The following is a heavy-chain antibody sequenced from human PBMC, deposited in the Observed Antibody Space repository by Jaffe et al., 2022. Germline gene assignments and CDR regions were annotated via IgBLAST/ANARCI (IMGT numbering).Heavy chain of an antibody. V-gene: IGHV4-59*01. D-gene: IGHD5-12*01. CDR2: IYYSGST. J-gene: IGHJ4*02. CDR1: GGSISSYY. Sequence: QVQLQESGPGLVKPSETLSLTCTVSGGSISSYYWSWIRQPPGKGLEWIGYIYYSGSTNYNPSLKSRVTISVDTSKNQFSLKLSSVTAADTAVYYCARGRGVDIVATIWFDYWGQGTLVTVSS. CDR3: ARGRGVDIVATIWFDY.